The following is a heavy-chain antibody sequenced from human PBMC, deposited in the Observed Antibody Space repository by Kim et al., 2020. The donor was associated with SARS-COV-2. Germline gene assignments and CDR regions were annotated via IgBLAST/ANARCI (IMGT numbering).Heavy chain of an antibody. D-gene: IGHD3-10*01. V-gene: IGHV4-39*01. CDR3: ARRSIRGVIYGMDV. J-gene: IGHJ6*02. Sequence: NPSRKSRVTISVDTSKNQFSLKLSSVTAADTAVYYCARRSIRGVIYGMDVWGQGTTVTVSS.